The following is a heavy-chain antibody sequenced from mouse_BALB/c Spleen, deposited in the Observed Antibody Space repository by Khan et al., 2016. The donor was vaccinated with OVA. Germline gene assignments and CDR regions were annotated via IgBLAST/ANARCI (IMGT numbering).Heavy chain of an antibody. D-gene: IGHD1-1*01. CDR2: INPHIGET. Sequence: VQLQQSGPELVRPGASVKISCKASGYSFTGYFMNWVMQSHGKSLQWIVRINPHIGETFYNQRFKDKATLTVDESSNTAHMELRSLASEDSAVYYCTRIYRSDFDYWGQGTTLTVSS. CDR3: TRIYRSDFDY. CDR1: GYSFTGYF. V-gene: IGHV1-20*02. J-gene: IGHJ2*01.